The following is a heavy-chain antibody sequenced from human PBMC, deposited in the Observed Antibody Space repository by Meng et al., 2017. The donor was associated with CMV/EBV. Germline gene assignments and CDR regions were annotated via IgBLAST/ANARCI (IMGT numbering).Heavy chain of an antibody. CDR3: ARVPRYRFGGSYGMDV. V-gene: IGHV1-46*01. D-gene: IGHD3-16*01. J-gene: IGHJ6*02. CDR1: GYTFTSYY. CDR2: INPSGGST. Sequence: ASMKVSCKASGYTFTSYYMHWVRQAPGQGLEWMGIINPSGGSTSYAQKFQGRVTMTRDTSTSTVYMELSSLRSEDTAVYYCARVPRYRFGGSYGMDVWGQGTTVTVSS.